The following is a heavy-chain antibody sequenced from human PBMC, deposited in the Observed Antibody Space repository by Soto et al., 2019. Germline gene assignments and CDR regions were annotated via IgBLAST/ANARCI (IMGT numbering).Heavy chain of an antibody. J-gene: IGHJ4*02. CDR1: GGSISSSSYY. CDR3: ASIQNYYDSSGYYGLDY. V-gene: IGHV4-39*01. Sequence: SETLSLTCTVSGGSISSSSYYWGWIRQPPGKGLEWIGSIYYSGSTYYNPSLKSRVTISVDTSKNQFSLKLSSVTAADTAVYYCASIQNYYDSSGYYGLDYWGQGTLVT. D-gene: IGHD3-22*01. CDR2: IYYSGST.